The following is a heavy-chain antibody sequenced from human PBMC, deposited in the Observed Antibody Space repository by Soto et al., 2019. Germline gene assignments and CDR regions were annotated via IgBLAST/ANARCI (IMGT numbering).Heavy chain of an antibody. J-gene: IGHJ6*02. CDR1: AGPMNHYY. CDR2: MGDNGFT. D-gene: IGHD3-10*01. Sequence: QVQLQESGPGLVKPSETLSLTCTISAGPMNHYYCSWFRQPRGQGLEWIGYMGDNGFTRYNPSLRSRVAISLDTAKNQFSLNLSSVTAADTALYYCARQGFGELHGLVDVWGQGITVTVSS. CDR3: ARQGFGELHGLVDV. V-gene: IGHV4-59*08.